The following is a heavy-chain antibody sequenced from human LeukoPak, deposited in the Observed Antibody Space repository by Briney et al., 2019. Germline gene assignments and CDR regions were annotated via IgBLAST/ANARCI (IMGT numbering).Heavy chain of an antibody. CDR2: IYSGGST. V-gene: IGHV3-53*05. D-gene: IGHD6-19*01. CDR1: GFTVSSNS. J-gene: IGHJ6*03. CDR3: AKDISGWGAYYYYYMDV. Sequence: GGSLRLSCTVSGFTVSSNSMSWVRQAPGKGLEWVSFIYSGGSTYYADSVKGRFTISRDNSKNSLYLQMNSLRTEDTALYYCAKDISGWGAYYYYYMDVWGKGTTVTVSS.